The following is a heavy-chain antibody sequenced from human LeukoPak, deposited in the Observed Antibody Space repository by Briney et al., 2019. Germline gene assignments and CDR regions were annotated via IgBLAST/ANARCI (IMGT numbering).Heavy chain of an antibody. Sequence: PSETLSLTCAVSGGSISSGDYSWSWIRQPPGEGLEWIGFIYNSGNTYYNPSLKSRVTLSVDTSKNQFSLKLSSVTAADTAVYYCARDVYSSPDYWGQGTLVTVSS. D-gene: IGHD6-19*01. CDR1: GGSISSGDYS. V-gene: IGHV4-30-4*07. CDR2: IYNSGNT. J-gene: IGHJ4*02. CDR3: ARDVYSSPDY.